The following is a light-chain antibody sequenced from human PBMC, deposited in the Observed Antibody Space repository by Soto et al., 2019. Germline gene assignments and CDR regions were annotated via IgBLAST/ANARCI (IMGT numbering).Light chain of an antibody. CDR3: SSYTSITTPVV. CDR2: EVS. Sequence: QSALTQPPSVSGSPGQSVTISCTGTSSDVGSYNRVSWYQQPPGTATKLMIYEVSNRPSGVPDRFSGSKSGNTASLTISGLHAEDEADYYCSSYTSITTPVVFGGGTKLTVL. J-gene: IGLJ2*01. V-gene: IGLV2-18*02. CDR1: SSDVGSYNR.